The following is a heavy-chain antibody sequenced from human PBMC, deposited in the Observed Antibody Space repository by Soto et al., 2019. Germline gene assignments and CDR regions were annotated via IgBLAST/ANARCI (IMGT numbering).Heavy chain of an antibody. Sequence: QVQLVESGGGVVQPGRSLRLSCAASGFTFSSYGMHWVRQAPGKGLEWVAVIWYDGSNKYYADSVKGRFTISRDNSKNTLYLQMNSLRAEDTAVYYCARESPPIAAAGAYYYGMDVWGQGTTVTVSS. D-gene: IGHD6-13*01. J-gene: IGHJ6*02. CDR2: IWYDGSNK. V-gene: IGHV3-33*01. CDR3: ARESPPIAAAGAYYYGMDV. CDR1: GFTFSSYG.